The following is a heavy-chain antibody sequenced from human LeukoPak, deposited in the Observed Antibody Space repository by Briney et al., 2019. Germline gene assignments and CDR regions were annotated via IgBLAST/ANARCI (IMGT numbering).Heavy chain of an antibody. V-gene: IGHV1-18*04. Sequence: ASVKVSCKASGYTFTSYGISWVRQAPGQGLEWMGWISAYNGNTNYAQELQGRVTMTTDTSTSTAYMELRSLRSDDTAVYYCARVGNDILTGYSQFDPWGQGTLVTVSS. J-gene: IGHJ5*02. CDR2: ISAYNGNT. CDR1: GYTFTSYG. CDR3: ARVGNDILTGYSQFDP. D-gene: IGHD3-9*01.